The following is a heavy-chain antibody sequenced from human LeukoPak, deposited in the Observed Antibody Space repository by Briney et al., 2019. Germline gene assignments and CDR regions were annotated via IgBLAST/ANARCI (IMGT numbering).Heavy chain of an antibody. V-gene: IGHV3-21*01. J-gene: IGHJ5*02. CDR1: GFTFSSYS. Sequence: PGGSLRLSCAASGFTFSSYSMNWVRQAPGKGLEWVLSISSSSCYIYYADSVKGRFTISRDNAKNSLYLQMNSLRAEDTAVYYCARANRKRITIFGVVPNWFDPWGQGTLVTVSS. CDR3: ARANRKRITIFGVVPNWFDP. D-gene: IGHD3-3*01. CDR2: ISSSSCYI.